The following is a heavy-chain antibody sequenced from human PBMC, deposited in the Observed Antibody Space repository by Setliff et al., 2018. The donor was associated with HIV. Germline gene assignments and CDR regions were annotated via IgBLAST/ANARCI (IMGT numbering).Heavy chain of an antibody. CDR3: AKRSGSYADY. CDR2: ISDSGGST. V-gene: IGHV3-23*01. D-gene: IGHD3-10*01. Sequence: PGGSLRLSCAASGFTFSSYAMSWVRQAPGKGLEWVSGISDSGGSTYYADSVKCRFTISRDNSKDTLYLQLNSLRAEDTAVYYCAKRSGSYADYWGQGTLVTVSS. CDR1: GFTFSSYA. J-gene: IGHJ4*02.